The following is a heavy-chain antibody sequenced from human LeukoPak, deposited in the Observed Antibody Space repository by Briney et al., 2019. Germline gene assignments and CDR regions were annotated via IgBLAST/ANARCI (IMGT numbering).Heavy chain of an antibody. CDR1: GFTISSYA. J-gene: IGHJ4*02. CDR3: ARVGILSARGGLDY. CDR2: ISYDGSNK. D-gene: IGHD3-10*01. Sequence: GGSRRLSCAASGFTISSYAMHWVRQAPGKGLEWVAVISYDGSNKYYADSVKGRFTISRDNSKDTLYLQMNSLRAEDTAVYYCARVGILSARGGLDYLGQGTLVTVSS. V-gene: IGHV3-30*01.